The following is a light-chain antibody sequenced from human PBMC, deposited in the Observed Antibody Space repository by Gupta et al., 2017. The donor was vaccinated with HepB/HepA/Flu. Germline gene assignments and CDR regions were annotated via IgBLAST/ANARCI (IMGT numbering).Light chain of an antibody. CDR3: QQYNSYPLT. J-gene: IGKJ4*01. V-gene: IGKV1-5*03. Sequence: DIQMTQSPFTLSASVGDRATITCRASQSIGTWLAWFQQKPGKAPKLLIYKASSLETGVPSRFSGSGSGTKFTLTISSLQPDDFAIYHCQQYNSYPLTFGGGTKVEI. CDR1: QSIGTW. CDR2: KAS.